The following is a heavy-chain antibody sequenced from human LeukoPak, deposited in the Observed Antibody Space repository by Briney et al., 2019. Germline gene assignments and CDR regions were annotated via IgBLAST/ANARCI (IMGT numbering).Heavy chain of an antibody. V-gene: IGHV3-7*03. CDR1: GFTLSSRG. D-gene: IGHD3-3*01. Sequence: GGSLRLSLVVSGFTLSSRGMMWVRQAPGEGLEWMTNINRDGSEKNYVDSVKGRFTITRDNAENSLYLQMNSLKVEDSAIYYCATYDSWSGYNIAYWGQGTLVTVSS. CDR3: ATYDSWSGYNIAY. J-gene: IGHJ4*02. CDR2: INRDGSEK.